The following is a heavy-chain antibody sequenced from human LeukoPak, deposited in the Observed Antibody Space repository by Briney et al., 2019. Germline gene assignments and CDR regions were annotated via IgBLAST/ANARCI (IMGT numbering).Heavy chain of an antibody. CDR2: IIPIFGTA. D-gene: IGHD6-19*01. J-gene: IGHJ4*02. CDR1: GGTFSSYA. V-gene: IGHV1-69*05. CDR3: AKDAEQWLVRSFDY. Sequence: SVKVSCKASGGTFSSYAISWVRQAPGQGLEWMGGIIPIFGTANYAQKFQGRVTITTDESTSTAYMELSSLRSEDTAVYYCAKDAEQWLVRSFDYWGQGILVTVSS.